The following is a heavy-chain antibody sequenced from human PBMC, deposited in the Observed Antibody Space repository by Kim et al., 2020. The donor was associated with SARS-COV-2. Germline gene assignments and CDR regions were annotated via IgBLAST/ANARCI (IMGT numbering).Heavy chain of an antibody. CDR2: ISSDGSYK. CDR1: GFTFSAYA. V-gene: IGHV3-30*14. D-gene: IGHD1-26*01. Sequence: GGSLRLSCAASGFTFSAYAMLLVRQAPGKGPEWVAVISSDGSYKFYADSVKGRFTISRDSSKNTLYLQMNSLRAEDTAVYYCARPGVVGPTYWFDPWGQGTLVTVSS. CDR3: ARPGVVGPTYWFDP. J-gene: IGHJ5*02.